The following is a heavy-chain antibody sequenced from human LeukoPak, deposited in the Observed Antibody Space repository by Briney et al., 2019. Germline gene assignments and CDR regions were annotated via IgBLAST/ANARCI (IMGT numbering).Heavy chain of an antibody. J-gene: IGHJ6*02. D-gene: IGHD4-17*01. CDR1: GFTFSSYN. CDR3: AKVPSGGDYYYYYYGMDV. Sequence: GGSLRLSCAASGFTFSSYNMSWVRQAPGKGLEWVSAISGSGGSTYYADSVKGRFTISRDNSKNTLYLQMNSLRAEDTAVYYCAKVPSGGDYYYYYYGMDVWGQGTTVTVSS. V-gene: IGHV3-23*01. CDR2: ISGSGGST.